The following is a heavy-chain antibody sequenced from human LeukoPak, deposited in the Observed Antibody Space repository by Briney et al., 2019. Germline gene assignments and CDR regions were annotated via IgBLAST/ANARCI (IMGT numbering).Heavy chain of an antibody. CDR3: ARDYDSSGYSDAFDI. J-gene: IGHJ3*02. Sequence: GGSLRLSCAASGFTFDDYGMSWVRQAPGKGLEWVSGINWNGGSTGYADSMKGRFTISRDNARNSLYLQMNSLRAEDTALYYCARDYDSSGYSDAFDIWGQGTMVTVSS. CDR2: INWNGGST. D-gene: IGHD3-22*01. V-gene: IGHV3-20*04. CDR1: GFTFDDYG.